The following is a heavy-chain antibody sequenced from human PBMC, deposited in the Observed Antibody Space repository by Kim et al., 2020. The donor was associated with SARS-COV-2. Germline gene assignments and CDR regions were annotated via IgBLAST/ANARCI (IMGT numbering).Heavy chain of an antibody. D-gene: IGHD3-10*01. Sequence: YYADSVTGRFTISRDKAKNSLYLQMNSLRAEDTAVYYCARDSMVRGVMDYWGQGTLVTVSS. J-gene: IGHJ4*02. CDR3: ARDSMVRGVMDY. V-gene: IGHV3-21*01.